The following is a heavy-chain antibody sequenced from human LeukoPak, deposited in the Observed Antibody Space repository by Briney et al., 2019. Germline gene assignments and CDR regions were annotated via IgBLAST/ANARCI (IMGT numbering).Heavy chain of an antibody. CDR2: ISSSGSYK. J-gene: IGHJ4*02. Sequence: GGSLRLSCAASGYTFSIHSIRVVCQAPGKGLEWVSSISSSGSYKYYADSLKGRSTISRDNADNSVFLQLNSLTVEDMAVDYCSRGMIRGALWCLEFWGLGSLVTVSS. V-gene: IGHV3-21*01. CDR1: GYTFSIHS. CDR3: SRGMIRGALWCLEF. D-gene: IGHD4/OR15-4a*01.